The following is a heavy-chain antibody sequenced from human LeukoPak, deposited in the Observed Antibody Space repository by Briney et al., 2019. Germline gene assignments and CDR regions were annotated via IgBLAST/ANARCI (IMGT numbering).Heavy chain of an antibody. Sequence: GGSLRLSCAASGFTVSSNYMSWVRQAPGKGLEWVSVIYSGGSTYYADSVKGRFTISRDNSKNTLYLQMNSLRAEDTAMYYCARSHSYYYDSSGYIGNFDYWGQGTLVTVSS. V-gene: IGHV3-66*01. D-gene: IGHD3-22*01. CDR3: ARSHSYYYDSSGYIGNFDY. CDR1: GFTVSSNY. CDR2: IYSGGST. J-gene: IGHJ4*02.